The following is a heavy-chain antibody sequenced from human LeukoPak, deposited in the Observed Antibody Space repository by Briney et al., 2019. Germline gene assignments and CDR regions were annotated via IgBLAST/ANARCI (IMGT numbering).Heavy chain of an antibody. CDR3: AREYQLLRGNWFDP. CDR2: IWYDGSNK. Sequence: GRSLRLSCAASGFTFSSYGMHWVRQAPGKGLEWMAVIWYDGSNKYYADSVKGRFTISRDNSKNTLYLQMNSLRAEDTAVYYCAREYQLLRGNWFDPWGQGTLVTVSS. V-gene: IGHV3-33*01. D-gene: IGHD2-2*01. J-gene: IGHJ5*02. CDR1: GFTFSSYG.